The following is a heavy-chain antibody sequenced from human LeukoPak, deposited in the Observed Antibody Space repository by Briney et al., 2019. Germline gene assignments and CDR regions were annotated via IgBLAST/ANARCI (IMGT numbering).Heavy chain of an antibody. Sequence: PGGSLRLSCAASGFTFSCCWMTWVRQAPGKGLEWVANIKEDGREKNYVDFVKGRFTISRDNAKNSLYLQMNSLRAEDTARYYCARKGYGDFDWGQGTLVTVSS. CDR1: GFTFSCCW. CDR2: IKEDGREK. J-gene: IGHJ4*02. D-gene: IGHD4-17*01. V-gene: IGHV3-7*01. CDR3: ARKGYGDFD.